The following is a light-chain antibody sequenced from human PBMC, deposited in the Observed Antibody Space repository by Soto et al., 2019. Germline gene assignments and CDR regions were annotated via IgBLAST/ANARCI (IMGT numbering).Light chain of an antibody. V-gene: IGKV3-15*01. Sequence: ETVMTQSPVTLSVSPGDTATLSCRASQRVSSHLAWYQQKPGQAPRLLIYAASTRATGIPVRFSGSGSETEFTLTIRSLRSEDFAVYYCQQYNNWPITFGQGTRLEIK. CDR1: QRVSSH. CDR3: QQYNNWPIT. CDR2: AAS. J-gene: IGKJ5*01.